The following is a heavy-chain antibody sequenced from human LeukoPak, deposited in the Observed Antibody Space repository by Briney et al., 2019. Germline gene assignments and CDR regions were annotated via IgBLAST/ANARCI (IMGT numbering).Heavy chain of an antibody. J-gene: IGHJ5*02. Sequence: GGSLRLSCAASGFTFSSYSMNWVRQAPGKGLEWVSYISSSGSTIYYADSVKGRFTISRDNAKNSLYLQMNSLRAEDTAVYYCARGGYSSGPFDPWGQGTLVTVSS. V-gene: IGHV3-48*01. CDR1: GFTFSSYS. D-gene: IGHD6-19*01. CDR3: ARGGYSSGPFDP. CDR2: ISSSGSTI.